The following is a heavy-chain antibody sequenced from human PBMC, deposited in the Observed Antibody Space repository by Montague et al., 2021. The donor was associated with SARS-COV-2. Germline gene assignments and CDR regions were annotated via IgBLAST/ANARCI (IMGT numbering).Heavy chain of an antibody. Sequence: LRGKKKYNPSLKSRVTISVDTSKNQFSLKLSSVAAADTAVYYCASPTYYYDSSGSDAFDIWVQGTIGTVAS. CDR2: LRGKK. J-gene: IGHJ3*02. V-gene: IGHV4-34*12. CDR3: ASPTYYYDSSGSDAFDI. D-gene: IGHD3-22*01.